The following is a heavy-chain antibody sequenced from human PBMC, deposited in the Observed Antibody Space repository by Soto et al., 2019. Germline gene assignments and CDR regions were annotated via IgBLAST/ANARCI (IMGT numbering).Heavy chain of an antibody. CDR1: GGSISSSNW. CDR3: ARGISGGRHFDY. J-gene: IGHJ4*02. CDR2: IYHSGSP. Sequence: QVQLQESGPGLVKPSGTLSLTCAVSGGSISSSNWWSWVRQPPGKGLEWIGEIYHSGSPNYNPSLKRRXXIXVXXSKHQFSLKLSSVTAADTAVYYCARGISGGRHFDYWGQGTLVTVSS. D-gene: IGHD2-15*01. V-gene: IGHV4-4*02.